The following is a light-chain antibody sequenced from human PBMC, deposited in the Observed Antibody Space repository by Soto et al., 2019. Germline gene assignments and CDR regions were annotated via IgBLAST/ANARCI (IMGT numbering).Light chain of an antibody. CDR1: SGSVSTSYY. CDR2: STN. J-gene: IGLJ3*02. Sequence: QTVVTQEPSFSVSPGGTVTLTCGLSSGSVSTSYYPSWYQQTPGQAPRTLIYSTNTRSSGVPDRFSGSILGNKAALTITGAQAEDESDYYCVLYMGSGIRAFGGGTKVTVL. V-gene: IGLV8-61*01. CDR3: VLYMGSGIRA.